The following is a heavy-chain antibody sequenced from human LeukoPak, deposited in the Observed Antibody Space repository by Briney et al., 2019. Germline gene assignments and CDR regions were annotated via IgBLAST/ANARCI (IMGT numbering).Heavy chain of an antibody. CDR3: ARSGYSYGSTRGPFDY. D-gene: IGHD5-18*01. V-gene: IGHV3-30*02. CDR1: GFTFSNYD. Sequence: GGSLRLSCTASGFTFSNYDMHWVRQAPGEGLEWVAFIWYDDREKKYADSVKGRFTISRDNSKDTVYLQMNSLTPEDTAVYYCARSGYSYGSTRGPFDYWGQGTLVTVSS. CDR2: IWYDDREK. J-gene: IGHJ4*02.